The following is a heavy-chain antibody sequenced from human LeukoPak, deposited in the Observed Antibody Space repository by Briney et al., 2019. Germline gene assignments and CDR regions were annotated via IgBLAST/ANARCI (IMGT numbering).Heavy chain of an antibody. CDR2: ISYDGST. V-gene: IGHV4-31*03. Sequence: SETLSLTCTVSGGSDAHYWTWIRQLPGKGLEWIGYISYDGSTNYNPSLKSRLTISVDTSKNQFSLKLRSVTAADTAVYYCARHGDHYDFWSGYYDYWGQGTLVTVSS. CDR3: ARHGDHYDFWSGYYDY. D-gene: IGHD3-3*01. CDR1: GGSDAHY. J-gene: IGHJ4*02.